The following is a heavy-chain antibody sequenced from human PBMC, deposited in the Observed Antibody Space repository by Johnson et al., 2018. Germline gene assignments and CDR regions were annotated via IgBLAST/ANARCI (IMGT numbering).Heavy chain of an antibody. CDR2: MNPYSGNT. CDR1: GYTFTNYD. J-gene: IGHJ6*02. V-gene: IGHV1-8*01. D-gene: IGHD3-3*01. Sequence: QVQLVQSGTEVKKPGASVRVSCKASGYTFTNYDINWVLQAPGQGLEWMGWMNPYSGNTGFVQNFQGRGTMTRNTSISTVYMELSSLRSEETAVYYCARGRKNDFWRGYYPYYGMDVWGQGTTVTISS. CDR3: ARGRKNDFWRGYYPYYGMDV.